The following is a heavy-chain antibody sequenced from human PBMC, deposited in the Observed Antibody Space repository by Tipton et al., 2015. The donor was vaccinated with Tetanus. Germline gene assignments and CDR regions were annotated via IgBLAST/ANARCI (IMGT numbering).Heavy chain of an antibody. V-gene: IGHV5-51*01. CDR1: GYNFNLYW. D-gene: IGHD3-22*01. CDR2: IYPGDSDT. CDR3: ARTPYYSDPSGPNDAFDI. J-gene: IGHJ3*02. Sequence: VQLVQSGAEVKEPGESLKISCQGSGYNFNLYWIAWVRQMPGKGLEWMGIIYPGDSDTTYSPSFQGQVTISADKSITTAYLQWSSLKASDTAMYYCARTPYYSDPSGPNDAFDIWGQGTMVTVSA.